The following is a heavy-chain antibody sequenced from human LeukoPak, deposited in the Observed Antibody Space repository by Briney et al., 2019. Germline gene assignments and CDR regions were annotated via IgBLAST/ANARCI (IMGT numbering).Heavy chain of an antibody. D-gene: IGHD2-8*02. CDR2: ISSGGTTV. V-gene: IGHV3-48*03. Sequence: PGGSLRLSCAASGFTFSSYEMNWVRQAPGKGLEWVSYISSGGTTVYYPDSVKGRFTISRDNAKSSLYLQMNSLRAEGTAVYYCARDGGVNAFDIWGQGTMVTVSS. CDR3: ARDGGVNAFDI. J-gene: IGHJ3*02. CDR1: GFTFSSYE.